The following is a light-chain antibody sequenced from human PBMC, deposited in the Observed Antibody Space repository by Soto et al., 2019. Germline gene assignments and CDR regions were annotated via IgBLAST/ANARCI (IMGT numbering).Light chain of an antibody. Sequence: SYELTQPPSVSVAPGKTARITCGENNIGSKSVHWYQQKPGQAPVLVIYYDNDRPSGIPERFSGSKSGNTATLTISRVEVGDEADYYCQVWDSSSDVVFGGGTKLTVL. CDR1: NIGSKS. V-gene: IGLV3-21*04. J-gene: IGLJ2*01. CDR2: YDN. CDR3: QVWDSSSDVV.